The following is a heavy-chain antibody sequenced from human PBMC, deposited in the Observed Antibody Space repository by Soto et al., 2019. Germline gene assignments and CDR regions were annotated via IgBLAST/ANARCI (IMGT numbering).Heavy chain of an antibody. V-gene: IGHV1-18*01. CDR2: ISSCNGKT. J-gene: IGHJ6*01. CDR3: AREDPRDLPNYYYYGMDV. Sequence: ASVNVSCKASGYTFTSYGISWVRQAPGQCLEWMCWISSCNGKTNXSQNLQGRVXLTTDTSASSAXMELRXLRSDDTAVYYCAREDPRDLPNYYYYGMDVXG. CDR1: GYTFTSYG.